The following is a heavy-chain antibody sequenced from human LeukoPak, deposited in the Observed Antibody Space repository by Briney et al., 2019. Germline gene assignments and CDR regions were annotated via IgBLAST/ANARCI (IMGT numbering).Heavy chain of an antibody. CDR3: ARDPQGSSGWYIGDY. V-gene: IGHV1-69*06. CDR1: GYTFTSYA. CDR2: IIPIFGTA. J-gene: IGHJ4*02. Sequence: SVKVSCKASGYTFTSYAISWVRQAPGQGLEWMGGIIPIFGTANYAQKFQGRVTITADKSTSTAYMELSSLRSEDTAAYYCARDPQGSSGWYIGDYWGQGTLVTVSS. D-gene: IGHD6-19*01.